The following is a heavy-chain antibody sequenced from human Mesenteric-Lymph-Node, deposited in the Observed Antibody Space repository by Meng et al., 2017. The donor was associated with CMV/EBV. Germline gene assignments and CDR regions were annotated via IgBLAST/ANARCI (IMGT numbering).Heavy chain of an antibody. D-gene: IGHD6-13*01. J-gene: IGHJ4*02. V-gene: IGHV1-2*02. CDR3: ASGGHGSSWYSLDY. Sequence: ASVKVSCKASGHTFTGYYIYWVRQAPGQGFEWMGWINPNTGGTEYAQKFQGRVTMTRETSISTAYMELSSLRSDDTAVYYCASGGHGSSWYSLDYWGQGTLVTVSS. CDR2: INPNTGGT. CDR1: GHTFTGYY.